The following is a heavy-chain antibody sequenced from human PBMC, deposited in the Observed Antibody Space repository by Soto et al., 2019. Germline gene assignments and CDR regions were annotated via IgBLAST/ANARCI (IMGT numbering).Heavy chain of an antibody. CDR1: GFTFSSYG. V-gene: IGHV3-30*18. CDR3: AKDYNRYDSSGYYHGDFDY. Sequence: GSLRLSCAASGFTFSSYGMHWVRQAPGKGLEWVAVISYDGSNKYYADSVKGRFTISRDNSKNTLYLQMNSLRAEDTAVYYCAKDYNRYDSSGYYHGDFDYWGQGTLVTVSS. J-gene: IGHJ4*02. CDR2: ISYDGSNK. D-gene: IGHD3-22*01.